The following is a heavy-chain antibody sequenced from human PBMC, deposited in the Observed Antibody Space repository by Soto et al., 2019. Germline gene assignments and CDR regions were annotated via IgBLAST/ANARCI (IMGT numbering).Heavy chain of an antibody. Sequence: QVQLVQSGAEVKKPGSSVKVSCKASGGTFSSYAISWVRQAPGQGLEWMGGIIPIFGTANYAQKFQGRVTIAADDSTSTAYMELSSLGSEETAVYYCARDRYYGSGSYYKEGKDVWGQGSTVTVSS. CDR1: GGTFSSYA. J-gene: IGHJ6*02. V-gene: IGHV1-69*01. CDR2: IIPIFGTA. D-gene: IGHD3-10*01. CDR3: ARDRYYGSGSYYKEGKDV.